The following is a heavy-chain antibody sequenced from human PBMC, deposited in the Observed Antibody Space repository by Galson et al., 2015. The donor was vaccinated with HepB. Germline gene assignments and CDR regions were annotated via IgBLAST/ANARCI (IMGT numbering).Heavy chain of an antibody. CDR2: INPNSGGT. Sequence: SVKVSCKASGYIFTDFYIHWIRQAPGQGLEWMGWINPNSGGTNSAQKFQGRVIMTTDTSISTTYLELNRLTSDDTAIYYCARGSEWGLHGYWGQGVLVTVSS. CDR3: ARGSEWGLHGY. J-gene: IGHJ4*02. V-gene: IGHV1-2*02. CDR1: GYIFTDFY. D-gene: IGHD2-15*01.